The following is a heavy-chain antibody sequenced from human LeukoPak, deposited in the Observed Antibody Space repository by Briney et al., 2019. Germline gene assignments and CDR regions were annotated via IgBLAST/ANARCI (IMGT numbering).Heavy chain of an antibody. CDR1: GGSISRGGYY. V-gene: IGHV4-31*03. Sequence: PSQTLSLTCTVSGGSISRGGYYWSGIRQHPGKGLEGIGYIYYSGSTYYNPSLKRRVTIPVDTSKNQFSLKLSSVTAADTAVYYCARDSEGGWFDPWGQGTLVTVSS. CDR2: IYYSGST. CDR3: ARDSEGGWFDP. D-gene: IGHD3-16*01. J-gene: IGHJ5*02.